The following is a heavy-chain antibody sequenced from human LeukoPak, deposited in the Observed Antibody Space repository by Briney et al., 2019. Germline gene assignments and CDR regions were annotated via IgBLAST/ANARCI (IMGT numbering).Heavy chain of an antibody. CDR1: GFTFNNYY. CDR3: ARDGGYGDYPHFDY. CDR2: ISSSNITM. Sequence: GGSLRLSCAASGFTFNNYYMTWIRQAPGKGLEWLSYISSSNITMYYADSVKGRFTISRDNAKKSLYLQMNSLRPDDTAVYYCARDGGYGDYPHFDYWGQGTLVTVSS. D-gene: IGHD4-17*01. J-gene: IGHJ4*01. V-gene: IGHV3-11*01.